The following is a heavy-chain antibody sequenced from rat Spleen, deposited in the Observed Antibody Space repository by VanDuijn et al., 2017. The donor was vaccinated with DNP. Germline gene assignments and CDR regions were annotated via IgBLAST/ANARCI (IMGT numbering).Heavy chain of an antibody. J-gene: IGHJ3*01. CDR3: AIYFYSGDNWFGY. D-gene: IGHD1-1*01. Sequence: EVRLVESGGDLVQPGRSLKLSCVASRFTFNNFWMTWFRQVPRNGLEWVASIPSSGDTTYYPDSVKGRFTISRDIAKDTLYLRMNSLRSEDTATYYCAIYFYSGDNWFGYWGQGTLVTVSS. CDR1: RFTFNNFW. V-gene: IGHV5-31*01. CDR2: IPSSGDTT.